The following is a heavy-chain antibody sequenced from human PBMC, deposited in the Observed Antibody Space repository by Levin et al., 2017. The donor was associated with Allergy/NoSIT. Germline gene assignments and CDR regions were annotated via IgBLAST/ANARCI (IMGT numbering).Heavy chain of an antibody. CDR2: ISAGGNYI. CDR3: ASWAMYHYDRSAFDYFYYAMDV. J-gene: IGHJ6*02. Sequence: ASVKVSCAASGILFSSYDMNWVRQAPGKGLEWVSSISAGGNYIYYADSVKGRFTISRDNAKNSLFLQMNGLRAEDTAVYYCASWAMYHYDRSAFDYFYYAMDVWGQGTTVTVSS. CDR1: GILFSSYD. V-gene: IGHV3-21*01. D-gene: IGHD3-22*01.